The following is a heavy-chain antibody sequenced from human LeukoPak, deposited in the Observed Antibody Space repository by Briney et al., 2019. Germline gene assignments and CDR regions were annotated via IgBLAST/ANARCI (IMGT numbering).Heavy chain of an antibody. D-gene: IGHD5-18*01. CDR3: AKKGRGYSYGYPDY. J-gene: IGHJ4*02. CDR1: GFTFSSYA. V-gene: IGHV3-23*01. Sequence: GGSPRLSCAASGFTFSSYAMSWIRQAPGKGLEWVSAISGSGGSTYYADSVKGRFTISRDNSKNTLYLQMNSLRAEDTAVYYCAKKGRGYSYGYPDYWGQGTLVTVSS. CDR2: ISGSGGST.